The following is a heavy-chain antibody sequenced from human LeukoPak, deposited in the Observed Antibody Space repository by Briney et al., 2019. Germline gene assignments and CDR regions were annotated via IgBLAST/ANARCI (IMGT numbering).Heavy chain of an antibody. V-gene: IGHV1-24*01. CDR3: ARGRPTKFYYYYYYGMDV. D-gene: IGHD2-8*01. Sequence: ASVKVSCKVSGYTLTELSMHWVRQAPGKGLEWMGGFDPEDGETIYAQKFQGRVTMTEDTSTDTAYMELSSLRSEDTAVYYCARGRPTKFYYYYYYGMDVWGQGTTVTVSS. J-gene: IGHJ6*02. CDR1: GYTLTELS. CDR2: FDPEDGET.